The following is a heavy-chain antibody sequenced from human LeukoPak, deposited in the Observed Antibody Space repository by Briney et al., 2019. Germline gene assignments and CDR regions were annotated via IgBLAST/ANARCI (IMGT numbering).Heavy chain of an antibody. V-gene: IGHV3-7*03. Sequence: PGGSLRLSCAASGFTFSSYWMSWVRQAPGKGLEWVANIKQDGSEKYYVDSVKGRFTISRDNAKNSLYLQMNILRAEDTAVYYCAREGWSIAVAGTYYYYGMDVWGQGTTVTVSS. CDR1: GFTFSSYW. D-gene: IGHD6-19*01. CDR3: AREGWSIAVAGTYYYYGMDV. CDR2: IKQDGSEK. J-gene: IGHJ6*02.